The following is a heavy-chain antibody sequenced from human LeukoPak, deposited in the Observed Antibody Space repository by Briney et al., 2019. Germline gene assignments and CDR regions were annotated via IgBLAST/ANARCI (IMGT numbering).Heavy chain of an antibody. Sequence: PSETLSLTCTVSGTSISSTSYYWGWIRQPPGKGLEWIGNIYYGGSSYYNPSLKSRVTVSVDTSKNQFSLKLSSVTAADTAVYYCASILGSGSRDWFDPWGQGTLVTVSS. J-gene: IGHJ5*02. D-gene: IGHD3-10*01. CDR2: IYYGGSS. CDR3: ASILGSGSRDWFDP. CDR1: GTSISSTSYY. V-gene: IGHV4-39*01.